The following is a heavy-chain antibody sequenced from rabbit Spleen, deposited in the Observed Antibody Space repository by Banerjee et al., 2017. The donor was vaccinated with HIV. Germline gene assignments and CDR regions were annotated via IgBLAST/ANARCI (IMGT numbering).Heavy chain of an antibody. CDR2: IYTGDGTT. CDR3: ARDLPSVVGWNFNW. CDR1: GFSFSSGYW. J-gene: IGHJ4*01. V-gene: IGHV1S45*01. Sequence: QEQLVESGGDLVKPEGSLTLTCTASGFSFSSGYWICWVRQAPGKGLEWIACIYTGDGTTYYATWAKGRFTNSKTSSTTVTLQMTSLTAADTATYFCARDLPSVVGWNFNWWGQGPLVTVS. D-gene: IGHD1-1*01.